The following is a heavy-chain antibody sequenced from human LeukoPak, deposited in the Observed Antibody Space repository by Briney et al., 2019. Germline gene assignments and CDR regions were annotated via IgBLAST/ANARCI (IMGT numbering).Heavy chain of an antibody. CDR3: ARASSTSCPEWFDP. V-gene: IGHV3-30-3*01. Sequence: GRSLRLSCAASGFTFSSYAMHWVRQAPGKGLEWVAVISYDGSNKYYADSVKGRFTISRDNSKNTLYLQMNSLRAEDTAVHYCARASSTSCPEWFDPWGQGTLVTVSS. CDR2: ISYDGSNK. D-gene: IGHD2-2*01. J-gene: IGHJ5*02. CDR1: GFTFSSYA.